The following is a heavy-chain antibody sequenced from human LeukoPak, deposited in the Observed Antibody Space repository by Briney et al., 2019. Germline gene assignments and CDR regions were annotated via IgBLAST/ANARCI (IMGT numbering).Heavy chain of an antibody. CDR2: INPSGDST. CDR3: ASYDSSGYYYSGLDY. D-gene: IGHD3-22*01. CDR1: GYTFTSYY. V-gene: IGHV1-46*01. Sequence: ASVKVSRKASGYTFTSYYMHWVRQAPGQGLEWMGIINPSGDSTSYAQKFQGRVTMTRDTSTSTVYMELSSLRSEDTAVYYCASYDSSGYYYSGLDYWGQGTLVTVSS. J-gene: IGHJ4*02.